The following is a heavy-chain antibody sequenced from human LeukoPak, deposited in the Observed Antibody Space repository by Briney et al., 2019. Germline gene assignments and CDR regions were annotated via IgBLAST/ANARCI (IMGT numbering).Heavy chain of an antibody. Sequence: GGSLRLSCAASGFTFDNYAMHWVRQAPGKGLEWVSGISWNSGSIGYADSVKGRFTISRDNAKNSLYLQMNSLRAEDTALYYCAKAGPAAAGFYFDYWGQGTLVTVSS. CDR3: AKAGPAAAGFYFDY. V-gene: IGHV3-9*01. J-gene: IGHJ4*02. CDR2: ISWNSGSI. CDR1: GFTFDNYA. D-gene: IGHD6-13*01.